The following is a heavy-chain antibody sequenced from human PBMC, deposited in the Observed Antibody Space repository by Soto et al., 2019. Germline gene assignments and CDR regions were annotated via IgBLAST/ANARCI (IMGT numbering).Heavy chain of an antibody. V-gene: IGHV3-48*01. CDR3: ARDLGSSWYPEYFQH. CDR1: GFTFSNYA. D-gene: IGHD6-13*01. CDR2: ISSSSSTI. Sequence: GASLKISCAASGFTFSNYAMSWVRQAPGKGLEWVSYISSSSSTIYYADSVKGRFTISRDNAKNSLYLQMNSLRAEDTAVYYCARDLGSSWYPEYFQHWGQGTLVTVSS. J-gene: IGHJ1*01.